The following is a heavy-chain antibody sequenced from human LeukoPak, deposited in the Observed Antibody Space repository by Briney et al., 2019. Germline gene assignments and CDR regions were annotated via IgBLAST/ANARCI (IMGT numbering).Heavy chain of an antibody. V-gene: IGHV3-30*05. CDR3: ARDTYYYGSGNRSNSAKYYYYYKDV. J-gene: IGHJ6*03. D-gene: IGHD3-10*01. CDR2: ISYDGSNK. CDR1: GFTFTSYG. Sequence: PGGSLRLSCAASGFTFTSYGMHWVRQAPGKGLEWVVVISYDGSNKYYADSVKGRFTISRDNSKNTLYLQMNSLRAEDTAVYYCARDTYYYGSGNRSNSAKYYYYYKDVWGKGTTVTVSS.